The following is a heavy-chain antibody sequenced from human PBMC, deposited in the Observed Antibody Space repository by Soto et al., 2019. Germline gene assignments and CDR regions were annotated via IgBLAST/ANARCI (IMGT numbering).Heavy chain of an antibody. J-gene: IGHJ4*02. V-gene: IGHV3-23*01. CDR1: GLTFSNYA. Sequence: EVRLLESGGGLVKPGGSLRLSCATSGLTFSNYAMSWVRQAPGGGLEWVSSMSGSSSTTYYADSARGRFTISRDRSKNTPYLQMSRLRAADTALYYCAKNQERELPRVIDFWGQGTLVTVSS. CDR3: AKNQERELPRVIDF. D-gene: IGHD1-7*01. CDR2: MSGSSSTT.